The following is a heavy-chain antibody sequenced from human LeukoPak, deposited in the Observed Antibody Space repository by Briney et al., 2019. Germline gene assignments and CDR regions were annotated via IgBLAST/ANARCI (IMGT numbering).Heavy chain of an antibody. D-gene: IGHD3-22*01. J-gene: IGHJ4*02. CDR2: IDAEGTTT. V-gene: IGHV3-74*01. CDR1: GFTFRTYW. Sequence: GGSLRLSCAPSGFTFRTYWMHWVRQAPGKGLVWVSRIDAEGTTTTYADSVKGRFTICRDNAKNTLYLQMNSLRAEDTAVYYCARRYHYDSSGYQFDYWGQGTLVTVSS. CDR3: ARRYHYDSSGYQFDY.